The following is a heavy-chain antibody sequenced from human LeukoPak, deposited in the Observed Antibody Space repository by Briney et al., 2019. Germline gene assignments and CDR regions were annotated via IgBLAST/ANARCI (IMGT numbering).Heavy chain of an antibody. CDR1: GYTFTSYY. CDR2: INPSGGST. CDR3: ARDQGYYDSSGYYYSFDY. D-gene: IGHD3-22*01. J-gene: IGHJ4*02. Sequence: ASVKVSCKASGYTFTSYYMHWVRQAPGQGLEWMGIINPSGGSTSYAQKFQGRVTMTRDTSTSTVYMEPSSLRSEDTAVYYCARDQGYYDSSGYYYSFDYWGQRTLVTVSS. V-gene: IGHV1-46*01.